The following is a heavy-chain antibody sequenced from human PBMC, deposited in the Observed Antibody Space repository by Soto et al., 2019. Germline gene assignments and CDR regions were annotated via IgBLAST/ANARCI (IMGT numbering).Heavy chain of an antibody. CDR1: GGTFSSYT. V-gene: IGHV1-69*02. CDR3: ARTDGSSTGCDNYYYYMDV. Sequence: QVQLVQSGAEVKKPGSSVNVSCKASGGTFSSYTISWVRQAPGQGLEWMGRIIPILGIANYAQKFQGRVTITPDKSTSTASRELSSLTSEDTAVYYCARTDGSSTGCDNYYYYMDVWGSGSTVIVSS. D-gene: IGHD2-2*02. CDR2: IIPILGIA. J-gene: IGHJ6*03.